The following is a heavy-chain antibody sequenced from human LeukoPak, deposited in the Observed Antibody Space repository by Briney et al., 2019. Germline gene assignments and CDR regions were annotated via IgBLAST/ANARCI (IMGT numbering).Heavy chain of an antibody. CDR1: GGSISSGSYY. Sequence: PSEALSLTCTVSGGSISSGSYYWSWIRQPAGKGLEWIGRIYTSGSTNYNPSLKSRVTISADTSKNQFSLKLSSVTAADTAVYYCARGSGSSSWYVWLFDYWGQGTLVTVSS. CDR2: IYTSGST. V-gene: IGHV4-61*02. J-gene: IGHJ4*02. CDR3: ARGSGSSSWYVWLFDY. D-gene: IGHD6-13*01.